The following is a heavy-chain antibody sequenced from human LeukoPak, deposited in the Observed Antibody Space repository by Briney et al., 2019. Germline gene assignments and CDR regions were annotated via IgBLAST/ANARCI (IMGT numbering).Heavy chain of an antibody. CDR3: ARDLRDRYHSYSYRDV. CDR1: GVTFTSCS. J-gene: IGHJ6*03. D-gene: IGHD2-21*02. V-gene: IGHV3-48*01. Sequence: GGSLRLSCVASGVTFTSCSVNWVRQAPGKGLEWVSYINSDSSAIYYADSVKGRFTISRDNAKNSLYLQMNSLRAEDTAVYYCARDLRDRYHSYSYRDVWGKGTTVTVSS. CDR2: INSDSSAI.